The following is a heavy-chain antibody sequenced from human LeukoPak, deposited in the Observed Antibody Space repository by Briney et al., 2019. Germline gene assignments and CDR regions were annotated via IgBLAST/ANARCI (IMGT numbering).Heavy chain of an antibody. J-gene: IGHJ6*03. CDR1: GGSISSYY. CDR3: AREAGSIAVAGSYYYYYYMDV. D-gene: IGHD6-19*01. Sequence: PSETLSLTCTVSGGSISSYYRSWIRQPPGKGLEWIGYIYYSGSTNYNPSLKSRVTISVDTSKNQFSLKLSSVTAADTAVYYCAREAGSIAVAGSYYYYYYMDVWGKGTTVTVSS. V-gene: IGHV4-59*01. CDR2: IYYSGST.